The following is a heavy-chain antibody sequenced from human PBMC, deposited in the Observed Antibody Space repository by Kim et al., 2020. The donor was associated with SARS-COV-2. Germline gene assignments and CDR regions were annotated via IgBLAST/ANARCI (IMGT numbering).Heavy chain of an antibody. Sequence: SETLSLTCTVSGGSINLFYWSWIRQSPGKGLEWIGHIFYSGTTTYNPSLESRVTMSVDTSKNQFSLRLSSVTAADTAIYYCARDPSLGYWGQGALVIVSS. D-gene: IGHD3-16*02. CDR2: IFYSGTT. CDR1: GGSINLFY. CDR3: ARDPSLGY. V-gene: IGHV4-59*13. J-gene: IGHJ4*02.